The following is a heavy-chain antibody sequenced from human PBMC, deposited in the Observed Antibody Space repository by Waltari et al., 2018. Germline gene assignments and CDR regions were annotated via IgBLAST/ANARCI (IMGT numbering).Heavy chain of an antibody. D-gene: IGHD3-10*01. Sequence: QVQLQESGPGLVRPSETLSRTCPVSGASVRDSYWNWIRLPPGKGLEWIGTIYDSGATYYNPSLKSRLTMLMDTSKNQFSLILESVTAADRGLYYCTRGLFGRSWTPYYWGQGTLVTVSS. CDR2: IYDSGAT. J-gene: IGHJ4*02. CDR3: TRGLFGRSWTPYY. CDR1: GASVRDSY. V-gene: IGHV4-59*02.